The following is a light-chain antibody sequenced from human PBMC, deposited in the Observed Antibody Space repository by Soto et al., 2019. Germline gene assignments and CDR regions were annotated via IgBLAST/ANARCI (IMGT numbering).Light chain of an antibody. Sequence: DIQMTQSPSSLSASVGDRVTITCLASQGISNYLSCYQQKPGKVPKLLIYAASTLQSGVPSRFSGSGSGTDFTLTIRSLQPEDVATYYCQKYNSAPWTFGQGNKVEIK. CDR1: QGISNY. CDR3: QKYNSAPWT. CDR2: AAS. J-gene: IGKJ1*01. V-gene: IGKV1-27*01.